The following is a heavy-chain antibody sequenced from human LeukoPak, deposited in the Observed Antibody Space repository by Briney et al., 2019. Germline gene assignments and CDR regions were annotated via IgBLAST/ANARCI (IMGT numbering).Heavy chain of an antibody. J-gene: IGHJ4*02. CDR2: ISYHGRNE. Sequence: GGSLRLSCTASGFTFSNHAMHWVRQAPGKGLEWLTVISYHGRNEYYADSVTGRFTISRDNSKNSLYLQMNSLRAEDTAVYYCAREYSSSSRDFDYWGQGTLVTVSS. D-gene: IGHD6-6*01. CDR1: GFTFSNHA. CDR3: AREYSSSSRDFDY. V-gene: IGHV3-30*04.